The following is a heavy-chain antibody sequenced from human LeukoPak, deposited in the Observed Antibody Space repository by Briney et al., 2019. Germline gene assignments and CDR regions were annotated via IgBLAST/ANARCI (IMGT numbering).Heavy chain of an antibody. D-gene: IGHD1-20*01. CDR3: ARGLTDHYYYYGMDV. V-gene: IGHV1-2*02. CDR2: INPNSGGT. CDR1: GYTFTGYY. J-gene: IGHJ6*02. Sequence: ASVKVSCKASGYTFTGYYMHWVRQAPGQGLEWMGWINPNSGGTNYAQKFQGRVTMTRDTSISTAYMELSRLRSDDTAVYYCARGLTDHYYYYGMDVWGQGTTVTVSS.